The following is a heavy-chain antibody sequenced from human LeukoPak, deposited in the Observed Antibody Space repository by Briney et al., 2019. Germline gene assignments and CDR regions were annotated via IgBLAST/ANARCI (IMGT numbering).Heavy chain of an antibody. D-gene: IGHD6-13*01. Sequence: GGSLRLSCAASGFTFSSNSMNWVRQAPGKGLEWVSSISSSSSYIYYADSVKGRFTISRDNAKNLLYLQMNSLRAEDTAVYYCARGYHPGIAAAGDAFDIWGQGTMVTVSS. CDR2: ISSSSSYI. CDR1: GFTFSSNS. V-gene: IGHV3-21*01. CDR3: ARGYHPGIAAAGDAFDI. J-gene: IGHJ3*02.